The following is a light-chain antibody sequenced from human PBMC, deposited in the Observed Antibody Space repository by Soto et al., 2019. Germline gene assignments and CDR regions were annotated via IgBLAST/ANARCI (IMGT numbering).Light chain of an antibody. Sequence: QSVLTQSPSASGSPGQSVTISCTGTSSDVGGYNFVSWYQQHPGKAPKLMIYEVSNRPSGVSNRFSGSKSGNTASLTISGLQAEDEADYYCSSYTSSSPWVFGGGTKLTVL. CDR2: EVS. J-gene: IGLJ3*02. CDR1: SSDVGGYNF. V-gene: IGLV2-14*01. CDR3: SSYTSSSPWV.